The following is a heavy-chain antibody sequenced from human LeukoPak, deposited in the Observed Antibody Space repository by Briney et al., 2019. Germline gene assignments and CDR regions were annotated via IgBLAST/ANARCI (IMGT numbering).Heavy chain of an antibody. Sequence: PGKSLRLSCAASGFTFSSYGMHWVRQAPGKGLEWVAVISYDGSNKYYADSVKGRLTISRDNSKNTLYLQMNSLRAEDTAVYYCAKVGSSSSFGWGQGTLVTVSS. V-gene: IGHV3-30*18. J-gene: IGHJ4*02. CDR3: AKVGSSSSFG. CDR1: GFTFSSYG. CDR2: ISYDGSNK. D-gene: IGHD6-6*01.